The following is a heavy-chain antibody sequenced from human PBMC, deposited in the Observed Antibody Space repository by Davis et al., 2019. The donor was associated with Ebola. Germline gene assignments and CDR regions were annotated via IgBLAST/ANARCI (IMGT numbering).Heavy chain of an antibody. CDR2: IGPSGNI. Sequence: PSETLSLTCTVSGDSISSHYWTWVRQPPGKGLEWIAYIGPSGNINYSPSLKSRLSMSVDTSKNQISLQLTSVTAADTAVYFCAGIGNNWHSPLDYWGQGTRVTVSS. D-gene: IGHD1-1*01. J-gene: IGHJ4*02. CDR3: AGIGNNWHSPLDY. CDR1: GDSISSHY. V-gene: IGHV4-59*11.